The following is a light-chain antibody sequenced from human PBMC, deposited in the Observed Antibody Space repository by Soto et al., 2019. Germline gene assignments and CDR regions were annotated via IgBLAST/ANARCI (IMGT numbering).Light chain of an antibody. CDR2: DDN. Sequence: QSVLTQPPSVSAAPGQKCTISCSGSSSNIGGNSVSWYQQLPGTAPKLLIYDDNKRPSGIPDRFSGSKYGTSATLGITGFQTGDEADYYCGSWDSSLSAYAFGTGTKVTVL. CDR3: GSWDSSLSAYA. V-gene: IGLV1-51*01. CDR1: SSNIGGNS. J-gene: IGLJ1*01.